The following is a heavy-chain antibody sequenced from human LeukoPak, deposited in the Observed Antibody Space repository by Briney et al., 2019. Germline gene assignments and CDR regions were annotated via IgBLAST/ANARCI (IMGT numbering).Heavy chain of an antibody. CDR1: GYTFTGYY. CDR2: INPNSGGT. J-gene: IGHJ4*02. Sequence: ASVKVSCKASGYTFTGYYVHWVRQAPGQGLEWMGWINPNSGGTNYAQKFQGRVTMTRDTSISTAYMELSRLRSDDTAVYYCARDIISGDYVWGSYSPSFDYWGQGTLVTVSS. V-gene: IGHV1-2*02. D-gene: IGHD3-16*01. CDR3: ARDIISGDYVWGSYSPSFDY.